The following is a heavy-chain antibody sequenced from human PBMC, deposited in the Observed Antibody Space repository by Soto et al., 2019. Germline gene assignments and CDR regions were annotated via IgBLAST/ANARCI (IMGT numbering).Heavy chain of an antibody. Sequence: LGESLKISCNGSGYSFTSYWISWVRQMPGKGLEWMGRIDPSDSYTNYSPSFQGHVTISADKSISTAYLQWSSLKASDTAMYYCARLYCSSTSCNYGMDVWGQGTTVTVSS. CDR1: GYSFTSYW. J-gene: IGHJ6*02. CDR2: IDPSDSYT. CDR3: ARLYCSSTSCNYGMDV. V-gene: IGHV5-10-1*01. D-gene: IGHD2-2*01.